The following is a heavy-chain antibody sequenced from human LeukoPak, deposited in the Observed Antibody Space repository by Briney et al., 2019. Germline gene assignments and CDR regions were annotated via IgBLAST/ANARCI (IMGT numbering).Heavy chain of an antibody. Sequence: GGSLRLSCAASGFTFNNYAMNWVRQAPGKGLEWVSSISGGGETTYYADSAKGRFTISRDNSQNTLYLQMNSLRAEDTAVYYCAKALLVRGVTSADDAFDIWGQGTVVTVSS. D-gene: IGHD3-10*01. CDR1: GFTFNNYA. CDR2: ISGGGETT. J-gene: IGHJ3*02. CDR3: AKALLVRGVTSADDAFDI. V-gene: IGHV3-23*01.